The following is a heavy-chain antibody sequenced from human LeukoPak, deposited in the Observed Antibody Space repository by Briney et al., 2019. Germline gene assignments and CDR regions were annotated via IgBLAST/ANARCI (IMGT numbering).Heavy chain of an antibody. V-gene: IGHV3-30*18. D-gene: IGHD5-24*01. CDR2: ISSDGTQK. CDR1: GFTFNNYG. J-gene: IGHJ6*02. Sequence: PGGSLRLSCAASGFTFNNYGMHWVRQAPGKGLECVAVISSDGTQKYYADSVKGRVTISRDDFKKTVYLQMNSLRGEDTAVYYCAKSLGGYNTGDYYYYGMDVWGQGTTVSVSS. CDR3: AKSLGGYNTGDYYYYGMDV.